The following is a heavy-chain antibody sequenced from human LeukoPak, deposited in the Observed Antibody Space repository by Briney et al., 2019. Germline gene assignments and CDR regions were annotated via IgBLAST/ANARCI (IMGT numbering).Heavy chain of an antibody. D-gene: IGHD3-10*01. CDR1: GFTFSDYY. CDR2: ISSIVSTI. Sequence: GGSLTLSCAASGFTFSDYYMGWIRQAAGKGLEWVSYISSIVSTIYYADSVKGRFTISRDNAKNSLYLQMNSLRAEDTAVYYCARRNYYGSGPSEFDYWGQGTLVTVSS. J-gene: IGHJ4*02. CDR3: ARRNYYGSGPSEFDY. V-gene: IGHV3-11*01.